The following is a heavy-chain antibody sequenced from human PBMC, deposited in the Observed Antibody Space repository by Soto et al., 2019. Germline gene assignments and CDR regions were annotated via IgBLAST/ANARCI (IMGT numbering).Heavy chain of an antibody. CDR3: VRRRSVDFSSTPPGTFGA. CDR1: GFILSTHD. D-gene: IGHD3-10*01. CDR2: IGTLGDT. V-gene: IGHV3-13*01. Sequence: QLVASGGGLVQPGGSLRLSCVASGFILSTHDLHWVRDTPGEGLEWVSGIGTLGDTFYGASVKGRFTISRENAKNSFYLQMISLTVGETAVYYCVRRRSVDFSSTPPGTFGAWGQGTLVTVSS. J-gene: IGHJ5*02.